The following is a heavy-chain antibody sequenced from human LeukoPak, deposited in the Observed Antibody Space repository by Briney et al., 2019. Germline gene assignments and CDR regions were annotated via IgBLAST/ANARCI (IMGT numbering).Heavy chain of an antibody. CDR3: ARDQRELPTHGGVYYYYGMDV. CDR2: TNQDGSKK. J-gene: IGHJ6*02. Sequence: HPGGSLRLSCVASRFTFSNYWMSWVRQAPGKGLEWVANTNQDGSKKRYADSMKGRFTISRDNAKNSLYLQMNSLRAEDTAVYYCARDQRELPTHGGVYYYYGMDVWGQGTTVTVSS. D-gene: IGHD1-26*01. CDR1: RFTFSNYW. V-gene: IGHV3-7*01.